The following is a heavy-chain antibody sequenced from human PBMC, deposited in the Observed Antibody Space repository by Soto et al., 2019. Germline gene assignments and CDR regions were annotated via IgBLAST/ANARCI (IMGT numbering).Heavy chain of an antibody. CDR2: IYHSGST. Sequence: QLQLQESGSGLVKPSQTLSLTCAVSGGSISSGGYSWSWIRQPPGKGLEWIGYIYHSGSTYYNPSPNSRVTISVDMCKNQFSLKLSSVTAADTAVYYCASVGHIFGWAFDIWGQGRMVTVSS. J-gene: IGHJ3*02. V-gene: IGHV4-30-2*01. CDR3: ASVGHIFGWAFDI. D-gene: IGHD3-3*02. CDR1: GGSISSGGYS.